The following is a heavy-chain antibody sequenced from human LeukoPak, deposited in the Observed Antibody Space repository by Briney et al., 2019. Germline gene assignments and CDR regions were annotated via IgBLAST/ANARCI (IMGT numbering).Heavy chain of an antibody. CDR1: GYSFTSYW. J-gene: IGHJ4*02. CDR3: ERLPLMVRVVVGSSGYYFHFDY. D-gene: IGHD3-22*01. Sequence: GESLKISCQCSGYSFTSYWIGWVRQTPGKGLEWMGVIYPGDSDTRYRPSFQGHATISADTSISTAYLQWRSLKASDTAVYYCERLPLMVRVVVGSSGYYFHFDYWGQGTLVTVSS. V-gene: IGHV5-51*01. CDR2: IYPGDSDT.